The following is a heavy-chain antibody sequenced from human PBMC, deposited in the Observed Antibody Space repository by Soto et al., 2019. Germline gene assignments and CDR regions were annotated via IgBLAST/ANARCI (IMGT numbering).Heavy chain of an antibody. Sequence: SLTCTVSGGSISSYYWSWIRQPPGKGLEWIGYIYYSGSTNYNPSLKSRVTISVDTSKNQFSLKLTSVTAADTAVYYCARGDTYFDYWGQGTLVTVSS. CDR3: ARGDTYFDY. CDR2: IYYSGST. CDR1: GGSISSYY. J-gene: IGHJ4*02. D-gene: IGHD5-18*01. V-gene: IGHV4-59*01.